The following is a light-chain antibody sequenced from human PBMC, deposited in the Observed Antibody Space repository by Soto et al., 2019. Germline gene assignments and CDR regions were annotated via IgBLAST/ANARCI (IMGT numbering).Light chain of an antibody. CDR2: EVS. J-gene: IGLJ1*01. CDR3: RSYTSSSTRV. Sequence: QSALTQPAAVSGSPGQSITISCTGTSSDVVGYNYVSWYQQHPGKAPKLMIYEVSNRPSGVSNRFSGSKSGNTASLTISGLQAEYEADDYCRSYTSSSTRVFGTGTKVTVL. CDR1: SSDVVGYNY. V-gene: IGLV2-14*01.